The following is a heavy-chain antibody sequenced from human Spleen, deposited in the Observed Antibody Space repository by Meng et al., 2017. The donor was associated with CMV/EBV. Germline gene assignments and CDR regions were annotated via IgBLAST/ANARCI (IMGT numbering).Heavy chain of an antibody. CDR3: AKVGLGYCSSTSCYVFDY. CDR2: IRYDGSNK. CDR1: GFTFSSYG. V-gene: IGHV3-30*02. J-gene: IGHJ4*02. Sequence: GESLKISCAASGFTFSSYGMHWVRQAPGKGLEWVAFIRYDGSNKYYADSVKGRFTISRDNSKNTLYLQMNSLRAEDTAVYYCAKVGLGYCSSTSCYVFDYWGQGTLVTVSS. D-gene: IGHD2-2*01.